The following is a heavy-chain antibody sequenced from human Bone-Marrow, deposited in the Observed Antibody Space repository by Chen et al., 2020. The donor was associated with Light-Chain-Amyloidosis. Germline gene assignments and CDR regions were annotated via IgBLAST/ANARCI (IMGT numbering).Heavy chain of an antibody. D-gene: IGHD3-3*02. CDR3: ASAPPTTFNVYAMDV. J-gene: IGHJ6*02. Sequence: QVQLVQSGAEVKKPGSSVKVSCKASGEPFSSYAISWVRQAPGQGLEWVGRIIPMLETTKSAQILLGRVEFTADSSTRTSDLGMTGLTFEDTAIYYCASAPPTTFNVYAMDVWGQGTTVVVSS. CDR1: GEPFSSYA. CDR2: IIPMLETT. V-gene: IGHV1-69*04.